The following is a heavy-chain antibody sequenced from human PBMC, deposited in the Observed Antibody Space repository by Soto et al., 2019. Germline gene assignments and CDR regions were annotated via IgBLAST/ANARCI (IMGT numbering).Heavy chain of an antibody. CDR3: ARGKDIVVVPAANDYYYYGIDV. V-gene: IGHV1-69*13. D-gene: IGHD2-2*01. CDR1: GGTFSSYA. Sequence: SVKVSCKASGGTFSSYAISWVRQAPGQGLEWMGGIIPIFGTANYAQKFQGRVTITADESTSTAYMELSSLRSEDTAVYYCARGKDIVVVPAANDYYYYGIDVWGQGTTVTVSS. CDR2: IIPIFGTA. J-gene: IGHJ6*02.